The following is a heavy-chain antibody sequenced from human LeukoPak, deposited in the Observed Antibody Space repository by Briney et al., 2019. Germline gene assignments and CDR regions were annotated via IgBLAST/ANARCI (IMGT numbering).Heavy chain of an antibody. D-gene: IGHD2-2*01. CDR2: ISGNNDNP. CDR1: GYTFSNFG. J-gene: IGHJ4*02. CDR3: ARDGTSTDDY. V-gene: IGHV1-18*01. Sequence: ASVKVSCKASGYTFSNFGINWVRQAPGQGLEWIAWISGNNDNPNYGQKFQGRFTVTTDSSTSTAYMELRSLRPDDTAVYYCARDGTSTDDYWGQGTLVTVSS.